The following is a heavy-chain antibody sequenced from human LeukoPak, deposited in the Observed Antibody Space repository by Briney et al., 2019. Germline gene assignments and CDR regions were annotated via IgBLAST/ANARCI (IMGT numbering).Heavy chain of an antibody. Sequence: GGSLRLSCAASGFTFSSYSMNWVRQAPGKGLEWVSSISSSSSYIYYADSVKGRFTISRDNAKNSLYLQMSSLRAEDTAVYYCARDPGGYSGYYGMDVWGQGTTVTVSS. D-gene: IGHD5-12*01. V-gene: IGHV3-21*01. CDR1: GFTFSSYS. J-gene: IGHJ6*02. CDR2: ISSSSSYI. CDR3: ARDPGGYSGYYGMDV.